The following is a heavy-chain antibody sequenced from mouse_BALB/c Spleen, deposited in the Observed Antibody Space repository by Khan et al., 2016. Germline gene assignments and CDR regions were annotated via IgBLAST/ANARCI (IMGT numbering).Heavy chain of an antibody. CDR3: ARVDGNFYYCGY. CDR2: IRNKANGYTT. Sequence: EVELVESGGGLVQPGGSLRLSCATSGFTFTDYYMSWVRQPPGKALEWLGFIRNKANGYTTEYSASVMGRFTISRDNSQSILYLQMNTLRAEDSATYYCARVDGNFYYCGYWGKAPLSQSPQ. V-gene: IGHV7-3*02. J-gene: IGHJ2*01. D-gene: IGHD2-1*01. CDR1: GFTFTDYY.